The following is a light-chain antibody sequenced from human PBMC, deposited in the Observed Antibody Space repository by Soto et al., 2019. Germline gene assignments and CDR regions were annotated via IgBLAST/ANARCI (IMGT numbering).Light chain of an antibody. CDR3: SSHTSSNTHVV. Sequence: QSVLTQPPSASGSPGQSLTISCTGTSSDIGSYNYVSWYQQHPGKAPRLLIYEVTKRPSGVPDRFSGSKSGKTASLTVSGLQAEDEGDYYCSSHTSSNTHVVFGGGTKLTVL. CDR2: EVT. J-gene: IGLJ2*01. V-gene: IGLV2-8*01. CDR1: SSDIGSYNY.